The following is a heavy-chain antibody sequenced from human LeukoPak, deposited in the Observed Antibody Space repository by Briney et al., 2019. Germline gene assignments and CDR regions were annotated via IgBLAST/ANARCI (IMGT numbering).Heavy chain of an antibody. CDR2: MNPNGGNT. J-gene: IGHJ4*02. V-gene: IGHV1-8*01. CDR1: GYTFTSYD. D-gene: IGHD1-7*01. CDR3: ARGPIWNYVVPLDY. Sequence: ASVKVSCKASGYTFTSYDINWVRQAPGQGLEWMGWMNPNGGNTGYSQKFQGRLTMTRNTYISTAYMELSSLRSEDTAVYYCARGPIWNYVVPLDYWGQGTLVTVSS.